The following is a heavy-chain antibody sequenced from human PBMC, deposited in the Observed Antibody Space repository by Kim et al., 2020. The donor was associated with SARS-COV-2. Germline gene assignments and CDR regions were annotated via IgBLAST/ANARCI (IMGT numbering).Heavy chain of an antibody. CDR3: AKSEYYDSSGYPDY. Sequence: AASVKGRFTISRDNSKNTLYLQMNSLRAEDTAVYYCAKSEYYDSSGYPDYWGQGTLVTVSS. V-gene: IGHV3-30*02. D-gene: IGHD3-22*01. J-gene: IGHJ4*02.